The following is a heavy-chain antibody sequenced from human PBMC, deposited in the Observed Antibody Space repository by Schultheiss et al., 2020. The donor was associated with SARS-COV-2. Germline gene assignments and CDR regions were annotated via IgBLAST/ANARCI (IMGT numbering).Heavy chain of an antibody. D-gene: IGHD6-13*01. CDR1: GYTFTNYG. CDR2: IIPILGIA. Sequence: SVKVSCKASGYTFTNYGVTWVRQAPGQGLEWMGGIIPILGIANYAQKFQGRITISRDTSASTAYMELSSLTSEDTAVYYCATEGARGSSWYPRGLDVWGQGTTVTVSS. J-gene: IGHJ6*02. CDR3: ATEGARGSSWYPRGLDV. V-gene: IGHV1-69*10.